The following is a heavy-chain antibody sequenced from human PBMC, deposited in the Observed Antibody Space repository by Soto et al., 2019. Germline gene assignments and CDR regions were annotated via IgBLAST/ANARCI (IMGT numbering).Heavy chain of an antibody. CDR2: ISYDGSNK. CDR1: GFTFSSYG. Sequence: QVQLVESGGGVVQPGRSLRLSCAASGFTFSSYGMHWVRQAPGKGLEWVAVISYDGSNKYYADSVKGRFTISRDNSKNTLYLQMNSLRAEDTAVDYCAKDQGDGYNYDYWGQGTLVTVSS. V-gene: IGHV3-30*18. CDR3: AKDQGDGYNYDY. D-gene: IGHD5-12*01. J-gene: IGHJ4*02.